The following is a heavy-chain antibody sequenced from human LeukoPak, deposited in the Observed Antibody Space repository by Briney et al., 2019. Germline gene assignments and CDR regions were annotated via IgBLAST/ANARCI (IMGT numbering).Heavy chain of an antibody. J-gene: IGHJ5*02. V-gene: IGHV4-30-2*01. CDR2: IYHSGST. CDR3: ARGQLERRDNWFDP. CDR1: GGSISSGGYS. Sequence: SETLSLTCAVSGGSISSGGYSWSWIRQPPGKGLEWIGYIYHSGSTNYNPSLKSRVTISVDTSKNQFSLKLSSVTAADTAVYYCARGQLERRDNWFDPWGQGTLVTVSS. D-gene: IGHD1-1*01.